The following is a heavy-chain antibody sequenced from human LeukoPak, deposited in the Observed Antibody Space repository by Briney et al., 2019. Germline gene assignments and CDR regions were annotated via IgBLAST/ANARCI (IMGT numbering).Heavy chain of an antibody. V-gene: IGHV3-23*01. CDR1: GFTFSSYA. Sequence: GGSLRLSCAASGFTFSSYAMRWVRQAPGKGLEWVSAISGSGGSTYYADSVKGRFTISRDNSKNTLYLQMNSLRAEDTAVYHCARGAYQLLPYYYYYGMDVWGQGTTVTVSS. CDR2: ISGSGGST. D-gene: IGHD2-2*01. J-gene: IGHJ6*02. CDR3: ARGAYQLLPYYYYYGMDV.